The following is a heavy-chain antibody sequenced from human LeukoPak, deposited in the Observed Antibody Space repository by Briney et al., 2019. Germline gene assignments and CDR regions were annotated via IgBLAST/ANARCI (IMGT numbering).Heavy chain of an antibody. D-gene: IGHD1-1*01. J-gene: IGHJ6*03. V-gene: IGHV4-59*01. CDR3: ARGRVSSSTWYSTYYYYFYMDV. Sequence: SETLSLTCTVSDDSITMYYWTWIRQPPGKGLEWIGYVDHTGSTNFNPSLNGRVSISRDTSKNLFSLRLRSVTAADTAVYFCARGRVSSSTWYSTYYYYFYMDVWGKGTTVTVSS. CDR1: DDSITMYY. CDR2: VDHTGST.